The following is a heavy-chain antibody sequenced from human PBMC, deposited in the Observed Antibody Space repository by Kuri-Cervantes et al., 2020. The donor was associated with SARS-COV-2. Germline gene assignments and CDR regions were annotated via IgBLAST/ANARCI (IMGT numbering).Heavy chain of an antibody. V-gene: IGHV2-5*05. CDR2: IYWDDDK. Sequence: SLKISCTVSGGSLGSGDYYWTWVRQPPGKALEWLALIYWDDDKRYGPSLKSRLTITKDTSKNQVVLTMTNMDPVDTATYYCARVGSWYWYFDLWGRGTLVTVSS. CDR1: GGSLGSGDYY. CDR3: ARVGSWYWYFDL. J-gene: IGHJ2*01.